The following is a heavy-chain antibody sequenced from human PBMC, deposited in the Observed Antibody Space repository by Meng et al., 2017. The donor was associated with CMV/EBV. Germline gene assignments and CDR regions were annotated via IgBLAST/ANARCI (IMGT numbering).Heavy chain of an antibody. V-gene: IGHV4-34*01. CDR2: INHSGST. Sequence: QVQLQQWRAGLLKPSETLSLTCAVYGGSFSGYYWSWIRQPPRKGLEWIGEINHSGSTNYNPSLKSRVTISVDTSKNQFSLKLSSVTAADTAVYYCARGGGGEWELLHYFDYWGQGTLVTVSS. D-gene: IGHD1-26*01. J-gene: IGHJ4*02. CDR1: GGSFSGYY. CDR3: ARGGGGEWELLHYFDY.